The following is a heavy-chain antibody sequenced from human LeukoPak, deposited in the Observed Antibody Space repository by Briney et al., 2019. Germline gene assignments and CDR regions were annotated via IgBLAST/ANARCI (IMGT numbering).Heavy chain of an antibody. J-gene: IGHJ4*02. D-gene: IGHD2-8*01. CDR2: ISGSGDST. Sequence: PGGSLRLSCAASGFTFSSYDMSWVRQAPGKGLEWVSGISGSGDSTYYADSVKGRFTISRDNSKNALHLQMNSLRAEDTGVYYCAKDRSCTNGVCHGDFDYWGQGTLVTVSS. CDR3: AKDRSCTNGVCHGDFDY. CDR1: GFTFSSYD. V-gene: IGHV3-23*01.